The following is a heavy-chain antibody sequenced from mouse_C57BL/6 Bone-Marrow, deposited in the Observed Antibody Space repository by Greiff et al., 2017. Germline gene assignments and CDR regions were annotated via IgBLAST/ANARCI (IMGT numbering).Heavy chain of an antibody. CDR3: ARNDYEGYYFDY. CDR1: GFTFSDYY. Sequence: EVQLQQSGGGLVQPGGSLKLSCAASGFTFSDYYMYWVRQTPEKRLEWVAYISNGGGSTYYPDTVKGRFTISRDNAKNTLYLQMSRLKSEDAAMYYCARNDYEGYYFDYWGQGTTLTVSS. CDR2: ISNGGGST. V-gene: IGHV5-12*01. D-gene: IGHD2-4*01. J-gene: IGHJ2*01.